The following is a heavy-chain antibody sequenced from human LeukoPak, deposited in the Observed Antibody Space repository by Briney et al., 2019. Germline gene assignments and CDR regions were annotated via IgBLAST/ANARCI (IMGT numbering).Heavy chain of an antibody. CDR3: ARDQRWLPRGFDY. Sequence: PSETLSLTCTVSGGSISSSSYYWGWIRQPPGKGLEWIGSIYYSGSTYYNPSLKSRVTISLDTSKNQFSLKLSSVTAADTAVYYCARDQRWLPRGFDYWGQGTLVTVSS. J-gene: IGHJ4*02. CDR1: GGSISSSSYY. CDR2: IYYSGST. V-gene: IGHV4-39*02. D-gene: IGHD6-19*01.